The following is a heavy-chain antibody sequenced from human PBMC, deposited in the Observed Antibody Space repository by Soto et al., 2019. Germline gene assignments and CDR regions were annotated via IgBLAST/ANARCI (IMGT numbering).Heavy chain of an antibody. D-gene: IGHD3-10*01. J-gene: IGHJ3*02. CDR1: CGSFSGYY. CDR3: AKNYGNAFDI. V-gene: IGHV4-34*01. CDR2: INHSGST. Sequence: PSETLSLTCAVYCGSFSGYYWSWIRQPPGKGLEWIGEINHSGSTNYNPSLKSRVTISVDTSKNQFSLKLSSVTAADTAVYYCAKNYGNAFDIWGQGTMVTVSS.